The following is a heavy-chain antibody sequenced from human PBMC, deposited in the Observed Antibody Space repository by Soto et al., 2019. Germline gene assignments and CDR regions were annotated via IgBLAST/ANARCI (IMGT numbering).Heavy chain of an antibody. CDR2: LYYSGST. D-gene: IGHD4-17*01. CDR3: ARGEGDYNEWYLAV. CDR1: GASITSYY. V-gene: IGHV4-59*01. Sequence: QVQVQESGPGLVKPSETLSLTCTVSGASITSYYWSWIRHPPGKGLEWIGSLYYSGSTNYNPSLETRVTILHDTSKNQISLSVTSVTAADTAVYYCARGEGDYNEWYLAVWGRGTLVTVSS. J-gene: IGHJ2*01.